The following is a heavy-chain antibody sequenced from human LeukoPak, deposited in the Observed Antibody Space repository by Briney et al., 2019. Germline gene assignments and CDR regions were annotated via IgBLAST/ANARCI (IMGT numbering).Heavy chain of an antibody. D-gene: IGHD6-19*01. Sequence: SQTLSLTCIVSAGSISSSIYYWGWIRQPPGKGLEWFRRTYYSGSTYYNPSLKSRVTISVDTSKNQFSLRLSSVTAADTAVYYCARPSGYSSGWRLVAPFDYWGQGTLVTVSS. CDR3: ARPSGYSSGWRLVAPFDY. V-gene: IGHV4-39*01. CDR2: TYYSGST. J-gene: IGHJ4*02. CDR1: AGSISSSIYY.